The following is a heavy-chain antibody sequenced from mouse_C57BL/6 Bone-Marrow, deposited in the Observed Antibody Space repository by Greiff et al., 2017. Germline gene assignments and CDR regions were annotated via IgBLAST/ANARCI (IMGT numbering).Heavy chain of an antibody. V-gene: IGHV1-55*01. D-gene: IGHD1-1*01. J-gene: IGHJ1*03. CDR1: GYTFTSYW. CDR2: IYPGSGST. Sequence: VQLQQPGAELVKPGASVKMSCKASGYTFTSYWITWVKQRPGQGLEWIGDIYPGSGSTNYNEKFKSKATLTVDTSSSTAYMQLSSLTSEDSAVYDCAREGYYYGSSPYFDVWGTGTTVTVAS. CDR3: AREGYYYGSSPYFDV.